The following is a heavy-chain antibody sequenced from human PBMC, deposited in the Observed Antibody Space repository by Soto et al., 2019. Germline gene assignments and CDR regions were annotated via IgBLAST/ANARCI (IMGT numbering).Heavy chain of an antibody. J-gene: IGHJ3*02. CDR1: GGTFSSYA. CDR3: ARRREGSSYYPDDAFDI. V-gene: IGHV1-69*05. D-gene: IGHD3-22*01. Sequence: SVKVSCKASGGTFSSYAISWVRQAPGQGLEWMGGIIPIFGTANYAQKFQGRVTITTDESTSTAYMELSSLRSEDTAVYYCARRREGSSYYPDDAFDIWGQGTMVTVSS. CDR2: IIPIFGTA.